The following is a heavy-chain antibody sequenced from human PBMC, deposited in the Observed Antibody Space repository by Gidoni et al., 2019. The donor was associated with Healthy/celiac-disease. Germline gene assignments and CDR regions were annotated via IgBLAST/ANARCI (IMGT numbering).Heavy chain of an antibody. CDR3: ATDPRASSSSPLGY. V-gene: IGHV1-24*01. D-gene: IGHD6-6*01. CDR2: FDPEDGET. J-gene: IGHJ4*02. CDR1: GYTLTELS. Sequence: QVQLVQSGAAVKKPGASVKVSCKVSGYTLTELSMHWVRQAPGKGLEWMGGFDPEDGETIYAQKFQGRVTMTEDTSTDTAYMELSSLSSEDTAVYDCATDPRASSSSPLGYWGQGTLVTVSS.